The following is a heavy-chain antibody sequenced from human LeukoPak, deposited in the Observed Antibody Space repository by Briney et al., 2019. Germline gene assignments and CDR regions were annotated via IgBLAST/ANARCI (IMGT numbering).Heavy chain of an antibody. Sequence: SETLSLTCTVSGGSMSTFYWSWIRQPTGKGLEWIADIYYSGITKYNPSLKNRITMSLDTSKNQFSLELSSVTAADTAVYYCARHGITYGYDYWGQGTLVTVSS. J-gene: IGHJ4*02. D-gene: IGHD5-18*01. CDR3: ARHGITYGYDY. CDR2: IYYSGIT. V-gene: IGHV4-59*08. CDR1: GGSMSTFY.